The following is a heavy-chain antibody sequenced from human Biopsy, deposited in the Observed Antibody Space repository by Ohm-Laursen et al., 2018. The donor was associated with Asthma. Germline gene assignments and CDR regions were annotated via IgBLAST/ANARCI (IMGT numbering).Heavy chain of an antibody. J-gene: IGHJ4*02. V-gene: IGHV3-53*01. CDR1: GFTVSTNG. D-gene: IGHD3-22*01. Sequence: SLRLSCSASGFTVSTNGMSWVRQPPGKGLEWVSVIYSGGGTYYADSVQGRVTISRDNSKNTLYLQMHSLRAEDTAVYYCARGDSSNWSHYYFDYWGQGTPVTVSS. CDR2: IYSGGGT. CDR3: ARGDSSNWSHYYFDY.